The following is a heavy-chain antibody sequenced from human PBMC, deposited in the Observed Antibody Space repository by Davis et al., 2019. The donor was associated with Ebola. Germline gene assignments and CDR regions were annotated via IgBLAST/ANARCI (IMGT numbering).Heavy chain of an antibody. CDR2: IYHSGTT. CDR1: GGSIYNGGDS. D-gene: IGHD4-11*01. Sequence: MPSETLSLTCAVSGGSIYNGGDSWSWIRQPPGKGLEGIGYIYHSGTTYYNPSRKSRVTISVDRSKNQFSLKLISVTAADTAVYYCARDPTLNWYFDLWGPGTLVTVSS. V-gene: IGHV4-30-2*01. J-gene: IGHJ2*01. CDR3: ARDPTLNWYFDL.